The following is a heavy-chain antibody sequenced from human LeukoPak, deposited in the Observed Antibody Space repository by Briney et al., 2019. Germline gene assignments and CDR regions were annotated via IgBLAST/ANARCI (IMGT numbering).Heavy chain of an antibody. D-gene: IGHD5-18*01. CDR1: GGSFSTYY. CDR3: ARRGYTYGWGWFDP. CDR2: ITRNGYT. V-gene: IGHV4-34*01. Sequence: SETLSLTCAVYGGSFSTYYWSWVRQPPGKGLEWIAEITRNGYTNYNPSLKSRVTISVDTSKNQFSLKVNSVTAADTAVYYCARRGYTYGWGWFDPWGQGTLVTVSS. J-gene: IGHJ5*02.